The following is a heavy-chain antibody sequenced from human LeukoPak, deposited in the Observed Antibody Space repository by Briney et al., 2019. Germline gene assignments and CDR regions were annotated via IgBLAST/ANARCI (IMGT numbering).Heavy chain of an antibody. V-gene: IGHV4-34*01. Sequence: PSETLSLTCAVYSGSFSGYYWSWIRQPPGKGLEWIGEINHSGSTNYNPSLKGRVTISVDTSKNQFSLKLSSVTAADTAVYYCARGFPDLGYWGQGTLVTVSS. CDR2: INHSGST. CDR1: SGSFSGYY. D-gene: IGHD1-14*01. CDR3: ARGFPDLGY. J-gene: IGHJ4*02.